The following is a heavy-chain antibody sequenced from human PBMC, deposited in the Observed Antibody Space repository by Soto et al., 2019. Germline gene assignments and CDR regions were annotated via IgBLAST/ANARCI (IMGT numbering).Heavy chain of an antibody. V-gene: IGHV4-61*08. Sequence: PSETLSLTCTVSGGSVSSPDYYWSWIRQPPGKGLEWIGFFYYSGTTNYNPSLKSRVTISVDTSKNQFSLKLTSVTTADTAVYYCARGPPPNWFDPWRQGTPVTVSS. CDR3: ARGPPPNWFDP. CDR2: FYYSGTT. J-gene: IGHJ5*02. CDR1: GGSVSSPDYY.